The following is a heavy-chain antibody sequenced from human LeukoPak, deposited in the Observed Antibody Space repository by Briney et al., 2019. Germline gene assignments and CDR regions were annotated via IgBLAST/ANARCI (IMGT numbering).Heavy chain of an antibody. CDR1: GFTFSSYE. Sequence: GGSLRLSCAASGFTFSSYEMNWVRQAPGKGLEWVSYISSSGSTIYYADSVKGRFTISRDNAKNSLYLQMNSLRAEDTAVYYCARDGLQLVGYYGMDVWGQGTTVTVSS. D-gene: IGHD6-6*01. CDR2: ISSSGSTI. J-gene: IGHJ6*02. V-gene: IGHV3-48*03. CDR3: ARDGLQLVGYYGMDV.